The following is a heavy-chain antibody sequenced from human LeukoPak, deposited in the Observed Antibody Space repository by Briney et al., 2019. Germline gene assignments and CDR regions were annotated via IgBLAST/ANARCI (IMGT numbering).Heavy chain of an antibody. CDR3: ARDRCSGGGCYYYYMDV. D-gene: IGHD2-15*01. V-gene: IGHV3-7*03. CDR2: MKQDGSEK. J-gene: IGHJ6*03. CDR1: GFTFSSYW. Sequence: GGSLRLSCTASGFTFSSYWMTWVRQAPGKGLEWVANMKQDGSEKYYVDSVKGRFTISRDNAKNSLYLRMNSLRAEDTAVYYCARDRCSGGGCYYYYMDVWGKGTTVTISS.